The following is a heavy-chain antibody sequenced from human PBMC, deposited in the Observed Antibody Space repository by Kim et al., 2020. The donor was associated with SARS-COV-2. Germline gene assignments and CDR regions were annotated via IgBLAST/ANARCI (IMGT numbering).Heavy chain of an antibody. Sequence: GGSLRLSCAASGFTFSSYGMHWVRQAPGKGLEWVAVISYDGSNKYYADSVKGRFTISRDNSKNTLYLQMNSLRAEDTAVYYCAKDLTMIVVVADYWGQGTLVTVSS. V-gene: IGHV3-30*18. J-gene: IGHJ4*02. CDR3: AKDLTMIVVVADY. D-gene: IGHD3-22*01. CDR1: GFTFSSYG. CDR2: ISYDGSNK.